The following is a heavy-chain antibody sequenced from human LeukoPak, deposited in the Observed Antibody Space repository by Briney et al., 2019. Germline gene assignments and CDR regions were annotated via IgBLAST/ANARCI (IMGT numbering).Heavy chain of an antibody. D-gene: IGHD6-13*01. CDR1: GFIFDDYA. V-gene: IGHV3-9*01. J-gene: IGHJ4*02. CDR2: ISWNSGSK. CDR3: AKDIGSSSWNYFDY. Sequence: GRSLRLSCAASGFIFDDYAMHWVRQAPGKGLEWVSGISWNSGSKGYADSVKGRFTISRDNAKNSLYLQMNSLRADDTALYYCAKDIGSSSWNYFDYWGQGTLVTVSP.